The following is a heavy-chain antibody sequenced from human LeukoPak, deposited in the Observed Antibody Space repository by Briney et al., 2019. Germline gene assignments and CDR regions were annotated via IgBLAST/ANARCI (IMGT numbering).Heavy chain of an antibody. CDR2: IYYSGNT. Sequence: NPSETLSLTCTVSGGSISSSFYYWDWIRQPPGKGLEWIGNIYYSGNTYSNPSLESRVTISVDTSKNQFSLKLSSVTAADTAVYYCARRGPYSSSRNHRLFDYWGQGTLVTVSS. CDR3: ARRGPYSSSRNHRLFDY. CDR1: GGSISSSFYY. J-gene: IGHJ4*02. V-gene: IGHV4-39*07. D-gene: IGHD6-13*01.